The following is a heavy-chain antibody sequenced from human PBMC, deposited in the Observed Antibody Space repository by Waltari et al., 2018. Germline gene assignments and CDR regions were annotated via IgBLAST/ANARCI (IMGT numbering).Heavy chain of an antibody. V-gene: IGHV5-51*01. CDR2: MFPRDSDT. Sequence: EVQLVQSGAEVKKPGESLKISCKGSGYSFTSYWIGWVRQVPGKGLEWMGIMFPRDSDTRYSPSLQGQVTISADKAISTAYLHWSSLKASDTAIYYCARGIAVGGVYWYFDLWGRGTPVT. CDR3: ARGIAVGGVYWYFDL. D-gene: IGHD6-19*01. J-gene: IGHJ2*01. CDR1: GYSFTSYW.